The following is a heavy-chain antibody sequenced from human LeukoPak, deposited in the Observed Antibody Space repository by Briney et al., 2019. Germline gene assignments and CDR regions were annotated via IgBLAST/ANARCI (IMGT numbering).Heavy chain of an antibody. J-gene: IGHJ3*02. D-gene: IGHD3-22*01. CDR1: GYSFTSYW. CDR2: IYPGDSDT. Sequence: GESLKISCKGSGYSFTSYWIGWVRQMPGKGLEWMGIIYPGDSDTRYSPSFQGQVTISADKSISTAYLQWSSLKASDTAMYYCARRLDSSGYYYGKDLGSAFDIWGQGTMVTVSS. V-gene: IGHV5-51*01. CDR3: ARRLDSSGYYYGKDLGSAFDI.